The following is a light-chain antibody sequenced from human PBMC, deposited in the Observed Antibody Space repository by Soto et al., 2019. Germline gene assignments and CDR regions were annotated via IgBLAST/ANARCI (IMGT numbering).Light chain of an antibody. CDR1: SSNIGGTNY. J-gene: IGLJ2*01. CDR2: SNN. V-gene: IGLV1-47*02. CDR3: ASWDDRLGAVI. Sequence: QSVLTQPPSASGTPGQKVFISCSGSSSNIGGTNYAYWYQQLPGAAPKLLMHSNNLRPSGVPERISGSKFGTAASLAISGLRSEDEAAYYCASWDDRLGAVIFGGGTKVIVL.